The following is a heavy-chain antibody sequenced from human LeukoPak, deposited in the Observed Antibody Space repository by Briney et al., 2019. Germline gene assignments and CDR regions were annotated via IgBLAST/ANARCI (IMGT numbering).Heavy chain of an antibody. Sequence: SETLSLTCAVYGGSFSGYYWSWIRQPPGKGLEWIGEINHSGSTNYNPSLKSRVTISVDTSKNQFSLKLSSVTAADTAVHYCARGGFYDYVWGSYRPRVYFDYWGQGTLVTVSS. CDR2: INHSGST. J-gene: IGHJ4*02. D-gene: IGHD3-16*02. CDR3: ARGGFYDYVWGSYRPRVYFDY. V-gene: IGHV4-34*01. CDR1: GGSFSGYY.